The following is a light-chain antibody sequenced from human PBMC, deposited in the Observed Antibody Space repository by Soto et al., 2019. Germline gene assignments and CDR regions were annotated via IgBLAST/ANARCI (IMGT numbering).Light chain of an antibody. Sequence: DLQMTQSPPSLSASVGDRVTITCRASQTIRSHLNWYQQKPGKAPSLLIYGASTLQSGVPTRFSGSGSGTDFTLTITNLQPEDFATYYCQQSYSTPPYTFGQGTKVEIK. CDR2: GAS. CDR1: QTIRSH. CDR3: QQSYSTPPYT. J-gene: IGKJ2*01. V-gene: IGKV1-39*01.